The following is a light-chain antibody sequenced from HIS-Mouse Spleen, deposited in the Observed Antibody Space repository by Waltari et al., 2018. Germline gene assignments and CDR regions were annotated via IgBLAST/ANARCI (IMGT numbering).Light chain of an antibody. CDR3: CSYAGSSTFEV. J-gene: IGLJ2*01. CDR2: EGR. CDR1: SSDVGSYNL. V-gene: IGLV2-23*03. Sequence: QSALTQPASVSGSPGQSITISCTGTSSDVGSYNLVPWYQQHPGKAPKLMIYEGRKRPSGVSNRFSGSKSGNTASLTISGLQAEDEADYYCCSYAGSSTFEVFGGGTKLTVL.